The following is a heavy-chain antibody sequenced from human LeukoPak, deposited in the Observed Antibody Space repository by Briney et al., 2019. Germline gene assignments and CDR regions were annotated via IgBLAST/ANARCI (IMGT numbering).Heavy chain of an antibody. CDR2: ISYDGSNK. D-gene: IGHD3-22*01. Sequence: GGSLRLSCAASGFTFSSYAMSWVRQAPGKGLEWVAVISYDGSNKYYADSVKGRFTISRDNSKNTLYLQMNSLRAEDTAVYYCAKDNQVDSSGYYSAAEYFQHWGQGTLVTVSS. V-gene: IGHV3-30*18. CDR3: AKDNQVDSSGYYSAAEYFQH. CDR1: GFTFSSYA. J-gene: IGHJ1*01.